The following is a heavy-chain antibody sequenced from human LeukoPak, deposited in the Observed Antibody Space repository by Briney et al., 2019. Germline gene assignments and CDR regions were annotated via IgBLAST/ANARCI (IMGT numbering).Heavy chain of an antibody. Sequence: GGSLRLSCAASGFTFSSYAMHWVRQAPGKGLEWGAVISYDGSNKYYADSVKGRFTISRDNSKNTLYLQMNSLRAEDTAVYYCARDGRDYDFWSGYFNNYYYGMDVWGQGTTVTVSS. CDR1: GFTFSSYA. CDR3: ARDGRDYDFWSGYFNNYYYGMDV. V-gene: IGHV3-30*04. D-gene: IGHD3-3*01. J-gene: IGHJ6*02. CDR2: ISYDGSNK.